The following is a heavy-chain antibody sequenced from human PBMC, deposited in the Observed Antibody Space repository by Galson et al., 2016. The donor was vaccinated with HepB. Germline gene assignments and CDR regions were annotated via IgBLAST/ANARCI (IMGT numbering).Heavy chain of an antibody. J-gene: IGHJ3*02. CDR2: IYTSGST. V-gene: IGHV4-4*07. CDR3: ARDWPLGYCTGGSCHWYAFDI. CDR1: GGSISGYY. D-gene: IGHD2-15*01. Sequence: SETLSLTCTVSGGSISGYYWSWIRQPAGKGLEWIGRIYTSGSTNYNPSLKSQVTISVDTSKNQFSLKLSSVTAADTAVYFCARDWPLGYCTGGSCHWYAFDIWGQGTMVTVSS.